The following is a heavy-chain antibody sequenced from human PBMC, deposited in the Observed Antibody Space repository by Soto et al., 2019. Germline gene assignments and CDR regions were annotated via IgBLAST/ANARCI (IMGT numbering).Heavy chain of an antibody. CDR3: ASWVRKGNWFDP. Sequence: QVQLVQSGAEVKKPGSSVKVSCKASGGTFSSYTISWVRQAPGQGLEWMGRIIPSLGIANYAQKFQGRVTITADKSTSTAYMELSSLRSEDTAVYYCASWVRKGNWFDPWGQGTLVTVSS. V-gene: IGHV1-69*02. CDR1: GGTFSSYT. J-gene: IGHJ5*02. CDR2: IIPSLGIA. D-gene: IGHD7-27*01.